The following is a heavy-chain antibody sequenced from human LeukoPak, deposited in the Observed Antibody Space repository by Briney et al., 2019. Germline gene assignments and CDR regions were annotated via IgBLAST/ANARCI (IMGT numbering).Heavy chain of an antibody. V-gene: IGHV4-59*01. J-gene: IGHJ6*02. CDR3: ARGFGSGYDFPTFFYGMDV. D-gene: IGHD5-12*01. CDR1: GGSMTSFY. Sequence: SETLSLTCTVSGGSMTSFYWSWIRQPPGKGLAWNGYIYYSGSTNYNPSLKSRVTISIDTSKDQFSLKVSSVTAADTAVYYCARGFGSGYDFPTFFYGMDVWGQGTTVTLSS. CDR2: IYYSGST.